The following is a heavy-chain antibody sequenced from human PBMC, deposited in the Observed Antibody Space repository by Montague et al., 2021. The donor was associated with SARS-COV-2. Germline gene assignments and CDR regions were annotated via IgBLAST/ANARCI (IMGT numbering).Heavy chain of an antibody. CDR3: ARALRVVVVTAPAFDI. V-gene: IGHV4-59*01. J-gene: IGHJ3*02. CDR2: IYYSGST. Sequence: SESLSLTCTVSGGSISSYYWSWIRQPPGKGLEWIGYIYYSGSTYYNPSLKSRVTISVDTSKNQFSLKLSSVTAADTAVYYCARALRVVVVTAPAFDIWGQGTMVTVSS. D-gene: IGHD2-21*02. CDR1: GGSISSYY.